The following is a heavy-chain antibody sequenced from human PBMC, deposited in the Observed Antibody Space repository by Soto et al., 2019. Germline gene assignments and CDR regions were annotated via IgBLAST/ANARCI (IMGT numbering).Heavy chain of an antibody. CDR3: ARDLYCSSTSCYFEYYYYYMDV. CDR2: ISSSSSTI. J-gene: IGHJ6*03. V-gene: IGHV3-48*01. Sequence: GSLRLSCAASGFTFSSYSMNWVRQAPGKGLEWVSYISSSSSTIYYADSVKGRFTISRDNAKNSLYLQMNSLRAEDTAVYYCARDLYCSSTSCYFEYYYYYMDVSGKGTTVTVSS. D-gene: IGHD2-2*01. CDR1: GFTFSSYS.